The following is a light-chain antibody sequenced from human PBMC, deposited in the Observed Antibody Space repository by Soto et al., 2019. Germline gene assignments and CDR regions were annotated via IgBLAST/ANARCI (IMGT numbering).Light chain of an antibody. CDR3: QQYGSSGT. CDR1: QTVGWS. V-gene: IGKV3-20*01. Sequence: EIVMTQSPATLSLSPGEGATLSCRASQTVGWSLAWYQQKRGQAPRLLIYGASNRATGIPDRFSGSGSGTDFTLTISRLEPEDFAVYYCQQYGSSGTFGQGTKVDIK. J-gene: IGKJ1*01. CDR2: GAS.